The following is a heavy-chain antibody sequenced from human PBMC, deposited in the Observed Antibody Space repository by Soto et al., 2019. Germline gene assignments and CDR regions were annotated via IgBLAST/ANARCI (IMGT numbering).Heavy chain of an antibody. J-gene: IGHJ4*02. D-gene: IGHD3-9*01. V-gene: IGHV3-48*03. CDR2: ISSSGSTI. Sequence: GGSLRLSCAVSGFTFSSYDMNWVRQAPGKGLEWVSYISSSGSTIYYADSVKGRFTISRDNAKNSLYLQMNSLRAEDTAVYYCASVLLYTYFVFGHSGPGTLVTVYS. CDR1: GFTFSSYD. CDR3: ASVLLYTYFVFGH.